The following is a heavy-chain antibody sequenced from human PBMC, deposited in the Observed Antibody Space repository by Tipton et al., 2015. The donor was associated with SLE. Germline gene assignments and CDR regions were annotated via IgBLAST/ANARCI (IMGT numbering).Heavy chain of an antibody. CDR2: VNHSGST. D-gene: IGHD6-6*01. CDR1: GGSFSGYY. J-gene: IGHJ6*02. CDR3: ARGYSSCYYYYGMDV. Sequence: TLSLTCAVYGGSFSGYYWSWIRQPPGKGLEWIGEVNHSGSTNYNPSLKSRFTISVDTSKNQFSLKLSSVTAADTAVYYCARGYSSCYYYYGMDVWGQGS. V-gene: IGHV4-34*01.